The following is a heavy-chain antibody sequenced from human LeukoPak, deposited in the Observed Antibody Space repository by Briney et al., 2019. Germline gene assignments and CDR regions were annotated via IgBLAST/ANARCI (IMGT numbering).Heavy chain of an antibody. D-gene: IGHD3-22*01. V-gene: IGHV1-8*01. Sequence: ASVKVSCKASGYTFTSNDINWVRQATGQGLEWMGWMNPNSGNTGYAQKFQGRVTMTRNTAISTAYMELSSLTSEDTAVYYCARPKSKYDSSGYYPLDYXGQGTLVTVS. CDR3: ARPKSKYDSSGYYPLDY. CDR2: MNPNSGNT. CDR1: GYTFTSND. J-gene: IGHJ4*02.